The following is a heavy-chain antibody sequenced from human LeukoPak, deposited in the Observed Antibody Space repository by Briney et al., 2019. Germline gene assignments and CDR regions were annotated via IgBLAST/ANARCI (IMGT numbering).Heavy chain of an antibody. V-gene: IGHV3-7*01. CDR2: INQDGSEK. D-gene: IGHD2-2*01. CDR3: ARGGTSGYSSTRHFWGGNYYFDY. Sequence: GGSLRLSCGASGFTFDDYWMSWVRQAPGQGLEWVANINQDGSEKYYLDSAKGRFTTSRHNARNSLYLQVNSLRAEDTAVYYCARGGTSGYSSTRHFWGGNYYFDYWGQGSLVTVSS. CDR1: GFTFDDYW. J-gene: IGHJ4*02.